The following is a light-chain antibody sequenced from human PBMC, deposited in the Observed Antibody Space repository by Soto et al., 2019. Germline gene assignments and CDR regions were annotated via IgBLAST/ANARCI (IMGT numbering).Light chain of an antibody. CDR3: AAWYDSLSAYV. V-gene: IGLV1-44*01. Sequence: QSVLTQPPSASGAPGQRVVISCSGGSSNVESNSVNWYQHLPGSAPKLLIFSNNQRPSGVPDRLSGSKSGTSASLAIAGLQSDDEADYYCAAWYDSLSAYVFGSGTKLTVL. CDR2: SNN. CDR1: SSNVESNS. J-gene: IGLJ1*01.